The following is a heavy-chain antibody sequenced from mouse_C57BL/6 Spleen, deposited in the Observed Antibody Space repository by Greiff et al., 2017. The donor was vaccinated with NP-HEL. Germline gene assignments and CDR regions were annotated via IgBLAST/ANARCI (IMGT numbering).Heavy chain of an antibody. V-gene: IGHV1-55*01. J-gene: IGHJ3*01. CDR1: GYTFTSYW. Sequence: QVQLQQPGAELVKPGASVKMSCKASGYTFTSYWITWVKQRPGQGLEWIGDIYPGSGSTNYNEKFKSKATLTVDTSSSTAYMQLSSLTSEDSAVYYCARSELTGAWFAYWGQGTLVTVSA. CDR3: ARSELTGAWFAY. CDR2: IYPGSGST. D-gene: IGHD4-1*01.